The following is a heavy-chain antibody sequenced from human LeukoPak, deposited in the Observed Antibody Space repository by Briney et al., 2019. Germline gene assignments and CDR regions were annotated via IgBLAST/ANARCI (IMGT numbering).Heavy chain of an antibody. V-gene: IGHV3-23*01. CDR2: ISGSGGST. Sequence: PGGSLRLSCAASGFTFSSYAMSWVRQAPGKGLEWVSAISGSGGSTYYADFVKGRFTISRDNSKNTLYLQMNSLRAEDTAVYYCAKGFTVVIDPFDYWGQGTLVTVSS. CDR3: AKGFTVVIDPFDY. CDR1: GFTFSSYA. J-gene: IGHJ4*02. D-gene: IGHD4-23*01.